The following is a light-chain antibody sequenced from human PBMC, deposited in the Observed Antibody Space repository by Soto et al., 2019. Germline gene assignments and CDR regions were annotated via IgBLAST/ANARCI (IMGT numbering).Light chain of an antibody. J-gene: IGKJ4*01. CDR1: QSISSW. CDR3: QQYNSYWT. CDR2: DAS. Sequence: DIQMTQSPSTLSASVGDRVTITCRASQSISSWLAWYQQKPGKAPKLLIYDASSLESGVPSRFSGSGSGTEFTLTISSLQPDDLATYYCQQYNSYWTFGGGTKVEIK. V-gene: IGKV1-5*01.